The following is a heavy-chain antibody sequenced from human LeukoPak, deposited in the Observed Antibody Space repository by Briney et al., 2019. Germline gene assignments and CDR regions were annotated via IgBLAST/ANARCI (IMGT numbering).Heavy chain of an antibody. CDR3: ARCGYSDAWSCDH. CDR2: IIPIFGTA. Sequence: SVKVSCKASGGTFSSYAISWVRQAPGQGLEWMGGIIPIFGTANYAQKFQGRVTVTTDTSASTAYMELSSLRSEHTAVYYCARCGYSDAWSCDHWGQGTLVTVSS. V-gene: IGHV1-69*05. D-gene: IGHD5-18*01. J-gene: IGHJ5*02. CDR1: GGTFSSYA.